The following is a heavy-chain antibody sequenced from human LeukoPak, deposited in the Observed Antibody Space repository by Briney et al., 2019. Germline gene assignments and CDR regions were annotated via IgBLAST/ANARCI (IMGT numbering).Heavy chain of an antibody. Sequence: SETLSLTCTVPGGSISSYYWNWIRQPPGKGLEWIGYFYSSGSTSCNSSLKRRVAISVDTSRNQFSLKLSSVTTADTAVYYCARGYGYYFESWGQGALVTVSS. CDR1: GGSISSYY. J-gene: IGHJ4*02. V-gene: IGHV4-59*03. D-gene: IGHD5-18*01. CDR2: FYSSGST. CDR3: ARGYGYYFES.